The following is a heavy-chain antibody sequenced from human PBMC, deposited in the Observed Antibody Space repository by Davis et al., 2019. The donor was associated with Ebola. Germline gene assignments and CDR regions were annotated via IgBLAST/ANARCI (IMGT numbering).Heavy chain of an antibody. Sequence: GESLKISCAASGFTFSGSAMHWVRQASGKGLEWVGRIRSKANSYATAYAASVKGRFTISRDDSKNTAYLQMNSLRAEDTAVYYCARRSGGVWGQGTTVTVSS. CDR2: IRSKANSYAT. CDR3: ARRSGGV. CDR1: GFTFSGSA. J-gene: IGHJ6*02. V-gene: IGHV3-73*01. D-gene: IGHD3-3*01.